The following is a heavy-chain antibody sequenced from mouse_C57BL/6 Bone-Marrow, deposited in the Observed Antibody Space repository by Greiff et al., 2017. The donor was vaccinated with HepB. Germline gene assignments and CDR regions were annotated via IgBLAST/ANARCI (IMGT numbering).Heavy chain of an antibody. Sequence: EVQLVESGGGLVKPGGSLKLSCAASGFTFSSYAMSWVRQTPEKRLEWVATISDGGSYTYYPDNVKGRFTISRDNAKNNLYLQMSHLKSEDTAMYYCARGITTVVRAYWGQGTLVTVSA. D-gene: IGHD1-1*01. CDR3: ARGITTVVRAY. V-gene: IGHV5-4*01. CDR1: GFTFSSYA. J-gene: IGHJ3*01. CDR2: ISDGGSYT.